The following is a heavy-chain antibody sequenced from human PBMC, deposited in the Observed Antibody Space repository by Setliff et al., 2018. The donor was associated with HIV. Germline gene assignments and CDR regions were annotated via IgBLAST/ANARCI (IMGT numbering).Heavy chain of an antibody. CDR2: IKQDGSEK. CDR1: GFTFNYFW. Sequence: PGGSLRLSCAASGFTFNYFWMSWVRQAPGTGLEWVANIKQDGSEKNYVDSVKGRFTISRDTAKNSLYLQMNSLRVEDTAVYYCARDSGTVVGATGPGYWGQGTLVTVSS. D-gene: IGHD1-26*01. V-gene: IGHV3-7*01. CDR3: ARDSGTVVGATGPGY. J-gene: IGHJ4*02.